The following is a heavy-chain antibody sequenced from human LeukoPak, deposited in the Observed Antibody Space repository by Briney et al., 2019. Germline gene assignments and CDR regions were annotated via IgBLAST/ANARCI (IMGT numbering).Heavy chain of an antibody. CDR2: MHHGGAA. CDR3: SRVNYFGSYSYSDF. D-gene: IGHD3-10*01. CDR1: GSSISSSFY. V-gene: IGHV4-38-2*02. J-gene: IGHJ4*02. Sequence: SETLSLSCKVSGSSISSSFYWGWIRQSPGKGLEWIGSMHHGGAAYYNPSLKSRVSISVGTSKNQFTLKLTSVTAADTAVYYCSRVNYFGSYSYSDFWGQETQVTVSS.